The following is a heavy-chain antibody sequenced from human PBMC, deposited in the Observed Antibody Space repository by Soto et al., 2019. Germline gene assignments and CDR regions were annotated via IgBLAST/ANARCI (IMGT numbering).Heavy chain of an antibody. CDR3: AKLKNHYYYGLDV. CDR2: INQSGST. V-gene: IGHV4-34*01. CDR1: GGSFSAYY. Sequence: NPSETLSLTCAVYGGSFSAYYWSWIRQPPGKGLEWIGAINQSGSTNYNPSLRSRVTISVDTSKNHFSLNLTSVTAADTAVYYCAKLKNHYYYGLDVWGQGTTVTVSS. J-gene: IGHJ6*02.